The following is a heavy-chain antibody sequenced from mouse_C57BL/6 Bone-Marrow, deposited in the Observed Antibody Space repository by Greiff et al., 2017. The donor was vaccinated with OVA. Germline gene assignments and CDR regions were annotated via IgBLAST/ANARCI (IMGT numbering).Heavy chain of an antibody. J-gene: IGHJ1*03. V-gene: IGHV5-4*01. D-gene: IGHD4-1*01. CDR1: GFTFSSYA. Sequence: EVQLVESGGGLVKPGGSLKLSCAASGFTFSSYAMSWVRQTPEKRLEWVATISDGGSYTYYPDNVKGRFTISRDNAKNNLYLQMSHLKSEDTAMYYCARERGSWDWYFDVWGTGTTVTVSS. CDR3: ARERGSWDWYFDV. CDR2: ISDGGSYT.